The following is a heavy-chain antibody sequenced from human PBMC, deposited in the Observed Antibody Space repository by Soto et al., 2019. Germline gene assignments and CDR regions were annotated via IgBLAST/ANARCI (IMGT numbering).Heavy chain of an antibody. CDR3: ATDRGYFSGWRFDC. D-gene: IGHD2-15*01. J-gene: IGHJ4*02. CDR1: GGTFSSSA. Sequence: QVQLVQSGAEVKKPGSSVKVSCKASGGTFSSSAISWVRQAPGQGLDWVGGIIPIFGTVQYAQKFQGRVTFTSDESTSTAYMELSSLRSEDTAVYYCATDRGYFSGWRFDCWGQGTLILVSS. CDR2: IIPIFGTV. V-gene: IGHV1-69*01.